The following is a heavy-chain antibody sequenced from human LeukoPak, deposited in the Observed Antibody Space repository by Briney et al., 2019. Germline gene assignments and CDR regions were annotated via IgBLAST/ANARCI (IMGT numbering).Heavy chain of an antibody. CDR1: AFTISSYG. V-gene: IGHV3-30*18. Sequence: PGGSLRLSCAASAFTISSYGMHWVRQAPGKGLEWVAVISYDGSNKYYADSVKGRFTISRDNSKNTLYLQMNSLRAEDTAVYYCAKDRGSSGYYDYWGQGALVTVSS. CDR2: ISYDGSNK. CDR3: AKDRGSSGYYDY. D-gene: IGHD3-22*01. J-gene: IGHJ4*02.